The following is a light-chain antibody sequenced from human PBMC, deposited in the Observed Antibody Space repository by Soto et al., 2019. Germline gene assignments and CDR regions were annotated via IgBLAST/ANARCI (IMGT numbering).Light chain of an antibody. J-gene: IGKJ2*01. CDR3: QHYYSTPYT. CDR2: WAS. V-gene: IGKV4-1*01. CDR1: QSVLYSSNNKND. Sequence: DIVMTQSPDSLAVSLGERATINCKSSQSVLYSSNNKNDLAWYQQKPGQPPKLLIYWASTRESGVPDRFSSSVSGPDLTLTISSRQADDVAVYYCQHYYSTPYTFGPGTKLEIK.